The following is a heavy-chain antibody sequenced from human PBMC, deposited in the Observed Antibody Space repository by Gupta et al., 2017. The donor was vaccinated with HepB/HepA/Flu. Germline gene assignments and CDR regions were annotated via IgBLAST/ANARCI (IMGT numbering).Heavy chain of an antibody. V-gene: IGHV4-30-4*01. J-gene: IGHJ5*02. Sequence: RPSQTLSLTCTVSGVSINSVDYYWSWLRQPPGKGLEWIGYIYYSGSSYYNPSLGGRVTIFTDTSQNQFSLRLTSVTAADTALYFCAREIHSHGFYGNYQFDLWGHGTLVTVSS. CDR3: AREIHSHGFYGNYQFDL. CDR2: IYYSGSS. D-gene: IGHD3-3*01. CDR1: GVSINSVDYY.